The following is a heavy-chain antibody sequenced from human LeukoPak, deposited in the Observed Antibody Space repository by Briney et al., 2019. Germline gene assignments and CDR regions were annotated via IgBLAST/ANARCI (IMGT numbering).Heavy chain of an antibody. D-gene: IGHD1-20*01. V-gene: IGHV1-18*01. CDR1: GYSFTNYG. Sequence: ASVKVSCKASGYSFTNYGISWVRQAPGQGLEWMGWISAYNGNTNYAQKFQGRVSMTTDTSTSTAYMELRSLRSDDTAVYYCARSGRGGNWNDDYWGQGTLVTVSS. CDR2: ISAYNGNT. CDR3: ARSGRGGNWNDDY. J-gene: IGHJ4*02.